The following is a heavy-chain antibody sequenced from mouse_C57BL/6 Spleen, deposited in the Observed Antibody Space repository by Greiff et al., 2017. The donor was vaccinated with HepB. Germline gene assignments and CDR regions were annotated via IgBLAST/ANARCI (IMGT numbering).Heavy chain of an antibody. CDR1: GYTFTSYW. D-gene: IGHD1-1*01. Sequence: QVQLQQSGAELVRPGSSVKLSCKASGYTFTSYWMDWVKQRPGQGLEWIGNIYPSDSETHYNQKFKDKATLTVDKSSSTAYMQLSSLTSEDSAVYYCARIYYYGSSYFVYAMDYWGQGTSVTVSS. J-gene: IGHJ4*01. CDR2: IYPSDSET. V-gene: IGHV1-61*01. CDR3: ARIYYYGSSYFVYAMDY.